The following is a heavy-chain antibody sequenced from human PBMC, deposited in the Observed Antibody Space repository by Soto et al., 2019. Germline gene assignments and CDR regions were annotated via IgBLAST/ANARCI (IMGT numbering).Heavy chain of an antibody. Sequence: PGGSLRLSCVVSGFTFSRYEMNWVRQAPGKGLEWISYINGNGTTTYYGASVKGRFTISRDNAKNSLYLQMNGLRADDSALYYCVRDFRRLLEWPTKGYHYFGMDAWGRGTTVTVSS. CDR1: GFTFSRYE. D-gene: IGHD3-3*01. CDR2: INGNGTTT. J-gene: IGHJ6*02. CDR3: VRDFRRLLEWPTKGYHYFGMDA. V-gene: IGHV3-48*03.